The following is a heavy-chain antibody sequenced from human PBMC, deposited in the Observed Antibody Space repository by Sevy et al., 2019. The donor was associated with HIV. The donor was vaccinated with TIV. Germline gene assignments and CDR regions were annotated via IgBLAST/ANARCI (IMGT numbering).Heavy chain of an antibody. CDR2: INHNGST. CDR1: GGSFSGYY. V-gene: IGHV4-34*01. D-gene: IGHD5-18*01. Sequence: SETLSLTCAVYGGSFSGYYWSWIRQPPGKGLEWIGEINHNGSTNYNPSLKSRVTISADTSKNQFSLKLSSVTAADTAVYYCVREGVGGYSYSLDCWGQGTLVTVSS. J-gene: IGHJ4*02. CDR3: VREGVGGYSYSLDC.